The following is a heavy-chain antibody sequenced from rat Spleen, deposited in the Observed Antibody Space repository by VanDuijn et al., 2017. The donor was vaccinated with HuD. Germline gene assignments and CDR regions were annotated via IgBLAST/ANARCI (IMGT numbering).Heavy chain of an antibody. CDR2: ISYSGST. V-gene: IGHV3-1*01. CDR3: VRYRLPGYNNGWYFDF. Sequence: EVQLQESGPGLVKPSQSLSLTCSVTGYSITSNYWGWIRKFPGNKMEWMGYISYSGSTSYNPSLKSRISITRDTSKNQFFLQLNSVTTEDTATYYCVRYRLPGYNNGWYFDFWGPGTMVTVSS. D-gene: IGHD1-4*01. CDR1: GYSITSNY. J-gene: IGHJ1*01.